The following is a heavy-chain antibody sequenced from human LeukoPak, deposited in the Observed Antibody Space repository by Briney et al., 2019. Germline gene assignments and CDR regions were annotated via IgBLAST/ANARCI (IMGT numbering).Heavy chain of an antibody. CDR2: ISSNGGST. V-gene: IGHV3-64*01. CDR1: GFTFSSYA. D-gene: IGHD3-22*01. J-gene: IGHJ4*02. CDR3: ARAQYDSSGYDY. Sequence: GGSLRLSCAASGFTFSSYAMHWVRQAPGKGLEYVSAISSNGGSTYYANSVKGRFTISRDNSKNTLYLQMGSLRAEDMAVYYCARAQYDSSGYDYWGQGTLVTVSS.